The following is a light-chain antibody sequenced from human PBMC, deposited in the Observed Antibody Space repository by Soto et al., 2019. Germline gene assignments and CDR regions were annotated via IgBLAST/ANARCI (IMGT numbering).Light chain of an antibody. CDR1: QSVSSNY. J-gene: IGKJ1*01. Sequence: EIVLTQSPGTLSLSPGERATLSCRASQSVSSNYLAWYQQKRGQAPRLLIYGASSRATGIPTRFSGSGCGTDFTLTISRLEPEDFAVYYFQQYDTSPRTFGQGTKVEI. V-gene: IGKV3-20*01. CDR2: GAS. CDR3: QQYDTSPRT.